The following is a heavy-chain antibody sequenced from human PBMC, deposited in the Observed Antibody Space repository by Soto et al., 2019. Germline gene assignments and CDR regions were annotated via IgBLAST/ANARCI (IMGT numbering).Heavy chain of an antibody. D-gene: IGHD2-21*02. CDR3: ARAFCGGDCYTHDY. J-gene: IGHJ4*02. Sequence: QVQLVESGGGVVQPGRSLRLSCAASGFTFRSFAMHWVRQAPGKGLEWVAFISYDGSKTYYADSVKGRFTGSRDNSKNTLYLQMNSLRAEDTAVYFCARAFCGGDCYTHDYWGQGILGSVSS. CDR1: GFTFRSFA. V-gene: IGHV3-30-3*01. CDR2: ISYDGSKT.